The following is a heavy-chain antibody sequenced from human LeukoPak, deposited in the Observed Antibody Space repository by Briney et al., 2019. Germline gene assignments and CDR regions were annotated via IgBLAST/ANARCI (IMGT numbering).Heavy chain of an antibody. D-gene: IGHD3-10*01. CDR3: ARSTMVRGVTRTLD. V-gene: IGHV1-2*06. Sequence: ASVKVSCKASGYTFTGYYMHWVRQAPGQGLEWMGRINPNSGGTNYAQKFQGRVTMTRDTSISTVYMELSRLRSDDKAVSYCARSTMVRGVTRTLDWGQGTMVTVSS. CDR1: GYTFTGYY. CDR2: INPNSGGT. J-gene: IGHJ3*01.